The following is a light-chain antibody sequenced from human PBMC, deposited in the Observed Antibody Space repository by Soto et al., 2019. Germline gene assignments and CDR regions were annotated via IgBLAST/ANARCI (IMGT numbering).Light chain of an antibody. V-gene: IGKV3-11*01. Sequence: EIGLTQSPATLSLSPGERATLSCGASQSVSRYLAWYQQKPGQAPRLVIHDTSTRATGVPDTFSGSGSGTEFTLIISTLEPEDFATYYCQQRFSWPPTFGGGTHIEIK. CDR2: DTS. J-gene: IGKJ4*01. CDR3: QQRFSWPPT. CDR1: QSVSRY.